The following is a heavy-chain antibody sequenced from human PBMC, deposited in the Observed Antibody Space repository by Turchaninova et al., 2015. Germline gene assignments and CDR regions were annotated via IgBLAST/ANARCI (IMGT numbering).Heavy chain of an antibody. D-gene: IGHD6-19*01. CDR1: GFSVVQDG. CDR2: ISTYTNNT. Sequence: PLVQSGPEGKKRLARRPASCRPSGFSVVQDGHTRLRQAPVHVPEWMGWISTYTNNTIVGHRVEGRVSLTADTSTSTVYMELRDLRSDDTAVYFCARGGWLPRTYFDFWGQGTLVTVSS. J-gene: IGHJ4*02. V-gene: IGHV1-18*04. CDR3: ARGGWLPRTYFDF.